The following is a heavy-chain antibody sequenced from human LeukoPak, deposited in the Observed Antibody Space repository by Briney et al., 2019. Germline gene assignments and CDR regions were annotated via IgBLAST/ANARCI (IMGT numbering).Heavy chain of an antibody. V-gene: IGHV1-24*01. CDR2: FDPEDGET. J-gene: IGHJ5*02. CDR1: GYTLTELS. Sequence: GASVKVSCKVSGYTLTELSMHWVRQAPGKGLEWMGGFDPEDGETIYAQKFQGRVTMTEDTSTDTAYMGLSSLRSEDTAVYYCTTVIAAHPNWFDPWGQGTLVTVSS. D-gene: IGHD6-6*01. CDR3: TTVIAAHPNWFDP.